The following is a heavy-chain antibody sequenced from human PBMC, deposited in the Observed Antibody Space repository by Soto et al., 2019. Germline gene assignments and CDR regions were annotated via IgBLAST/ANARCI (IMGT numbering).Heavy chain of an antibody. CDR2: ISSSSSYI. J-gene: IGHJ4*02. V-gene: IGHV3-21*01. D-gene: IGHD3-10*01. Sequence: GGSLRLSYAASGCTFSSYSMNWVRQAPGKGLEWVSSISSSSSYIYYADSVKGRFTISRDNAKNSLYLQMNSLRAEDTAVYYCASVLLWFGEYYFDYWGQGTLVTVSS. CDR1: GCTFSSYS. CDR3: ASVLLWFGEYYFDY.